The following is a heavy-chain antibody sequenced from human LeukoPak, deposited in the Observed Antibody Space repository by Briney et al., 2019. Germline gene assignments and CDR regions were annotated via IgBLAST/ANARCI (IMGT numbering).Heavy chain of an antibody. J-gene: IGHJ5*02. CDR1: GYTFTSYG. CDR2: ISAYNGNT. V-gene: IGHV1-18*01. Sequence: ASVKVSCKASGYTFTSYGISWVRHAPGQGLEWMGWISAYNGNTNYAQKLQGRVTMTTDTSTSTAYTELRSLRSDDTAVYYCARDGPYSSGGWFDPWGQGTLVTVSS. CDR3: ARDGPYSSGGWFDP. D-gene: IGHD6-19*01.